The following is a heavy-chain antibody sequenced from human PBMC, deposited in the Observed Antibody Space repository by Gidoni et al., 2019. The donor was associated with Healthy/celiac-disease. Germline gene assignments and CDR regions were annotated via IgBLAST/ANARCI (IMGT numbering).Heavy chain of an antibody. V-gene: IGHV4-59*01. J-gene: IGHJ6*03. D-gene: IGHD3-10*01. Sequence: QVQLQESGPGLVKPSETLSLTCTVSGGSISSYYWSWIRPPPGKGLDLIGYIYCSGSTNYNPSLKCRVTISVDTSKNQCSRKLSSVTAADTAVYYCARSQGKTVYYYYMDVWGKGTTVTVSS. CDR3: ARSQGKTVYYYYMDV. CDR2: IYCSGST. CDR1: GGSISSYY.